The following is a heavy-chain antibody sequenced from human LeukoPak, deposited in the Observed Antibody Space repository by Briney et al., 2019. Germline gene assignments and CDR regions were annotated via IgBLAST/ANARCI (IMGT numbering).Heavy chain of an antibody. D-gene: IGHD4-23*01. CDR2: IWYDGSNK. V-gene: IGHV3-33*01. CDR1: GFTFSSYG. CDR3: AIESTVVTPGIDY. Sequence: PGRSLRLSCAASGFTFSSYGMHWVRQAPGKGLEWVAVIWYDGSNKYYADSVKGRFTISRDNSKNTLYLQMNSLRAEDTAVYYCAIESTVVTPGIDYWGQGTLVTVSS. J-gene: IGHJ4*02.